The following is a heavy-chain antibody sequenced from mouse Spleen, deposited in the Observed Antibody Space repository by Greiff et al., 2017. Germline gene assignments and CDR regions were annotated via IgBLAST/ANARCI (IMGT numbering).Heavy chain of an antibody. CDR3: ARALNWERGDY. CDR1: GYTFTSYW. Sequence: VQLQQPGAELVMPGASVKLSCKASGYTFTSYWMHWVKQRPGQGLEWIGEIDPSDSYTNYNQKFKGKATLTVDKSSSTAYMQLSSLTSEDSAVYYCARALNWERGDYWGQGTTLTVSS. CDR2: IDPSDSYT. J-gene: IGHJ2*01. V-gene: IGHV1-69*01. D-gene: IGHD4-1*01.